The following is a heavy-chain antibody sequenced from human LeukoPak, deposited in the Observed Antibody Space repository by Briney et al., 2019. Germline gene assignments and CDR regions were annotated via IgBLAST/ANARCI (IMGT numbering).Heavy chain of an antibody. J-gene: IGHJ4*02. CDR3: ARLETRGSAQAGGDY. CDR1: GLTFSNFA. V-gene: IGHV3-30-3*01. CDR2: ISYDGSDK. D-gene: IGHD2-15*01. Sequence: GSLRLSCAASGLTFSNFAMHWARQAPGKGLEWVAVISYDGSDKYYADSVKGRFTISRDNSKITLYLQINSLRAEDTAVYYCARLETRGSAQAGGDYWGQGTLVTVSS.